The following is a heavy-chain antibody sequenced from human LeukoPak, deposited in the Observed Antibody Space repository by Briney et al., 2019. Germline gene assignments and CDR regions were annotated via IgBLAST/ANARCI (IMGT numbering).Heavy chain of an antibody. D-gene: IGHD6-19*01. V-gene: IGHV4-4*07. J-gene: IGHJ6*02. Sequence: PSETLSLTCTVSGGSISSYYWSWIRQPAGKGLEWIGRIYTSGSTNYNPSLKSRVTMSVDTSKNQFSLKLSSVTAADTAVYYCARDQGSVVFGRHSSGPGDVWGQGTTVTVSS. CDR2: IYTSGST. CDR3: ARDQGSVVFGRHSSGPGDV. CDR1: GGSISSYY.